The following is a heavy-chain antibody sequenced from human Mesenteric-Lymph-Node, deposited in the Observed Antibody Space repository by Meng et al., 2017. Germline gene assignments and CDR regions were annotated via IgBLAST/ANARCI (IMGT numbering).Heavy chain of an antibody. D-gene: IGHD3-22*01. Sequence: SLKISCAASGFTFDDYAMHWVRQAPGKGLEWVSGISWNSGSIGYADSVKGRFTISRDNAKNSLYLQMNSLRAEDTAVYYCARNLKYYYDSSGYGYWGQGTRVTGYS. J-gene: IGHJ4*02. CDR3: ARNLKYYYDSSGYGY. CDR2: ISWNSGSI. V-gene: IGHV3-9*01. CDR1: GFTFDDYA.